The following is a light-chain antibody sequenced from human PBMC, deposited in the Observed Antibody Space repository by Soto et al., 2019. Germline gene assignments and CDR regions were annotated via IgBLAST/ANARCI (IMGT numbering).Light chain of an antibody. V-gene: IGKV3-20*01. CDR2: GAS. J-gene: IGKJ1*01. CDR3: QQYVISPWT. CDR1: QNVSSSY. Sequence: EIVLTQSPGTLSLSPGERATLSCRASQNVSSSYLAWYQQKPGQAPRLLIYGASSRATGFPDRFSGSGSGTDFPLTISRLEPADFAVYYCQQYVISPWTFGQGTKVEIK.